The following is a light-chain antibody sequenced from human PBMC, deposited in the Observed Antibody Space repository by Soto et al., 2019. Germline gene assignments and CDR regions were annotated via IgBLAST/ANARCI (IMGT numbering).Light chain of an antibody. CDR3: QQSYSTPLYT. CDR2: AAS. CDR1: QSISSY. V-gene: IGKV1-39*01. J-gene: IGKJ2*01. Sequence: DIQMTQSPSSLSASVGDRVTITCRASQSISSYLNWYQQKPGQAPKLLIYAASSLQSGVPSRFSGSGYGTDFTLTISSRQPEDVATYYCQQSYSTPLYTFGQGTKLEIK.